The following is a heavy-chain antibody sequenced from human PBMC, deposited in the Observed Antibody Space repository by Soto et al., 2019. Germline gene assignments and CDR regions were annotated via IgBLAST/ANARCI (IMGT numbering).Heavy chain of an antibody. CDR1: GYTFTSYG. V-gene: IGHV1-18*04. CDR3: ARGSGKDIVVVPAAIRVVALDV. D-gene: IGHD2-2*02. Sequence: AASVKVSCKASGYTFTSYGISWVLQAPGQGLEWMGWISAYNGNTNYAQKLQGRVTMTTDTSTSTAYMELRSLRSDDTAVYYCARGSGKDIVVVPAAIRVVALDVWGQGTTVTVSS. CDR2: ISAYNGNT. J-gene: IGHJ6*02.